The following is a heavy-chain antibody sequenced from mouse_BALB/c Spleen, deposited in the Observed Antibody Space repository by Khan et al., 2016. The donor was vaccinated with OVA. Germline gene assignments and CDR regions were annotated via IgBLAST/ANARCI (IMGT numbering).Heavy chain of an antibody. CDR2: ISSGGSYT. CDR1: GFTFSNYG. Sequence: EVELVESGGDLVKPGASLKLSCAASGFTFSNYGMSWVRQTPDKRLEWVAAISSGGSYTYYPDSLKERFTFSRDNAKNTLYLQMSSLKSEDTAMYSFERRPSYYEGSAMDYWGQGTSVTVSS. J-gene: IGHJ4*01. D-gene: IGHD2-12*01. CDR3: ERRPSYYEGSAMDY. V-gene: IGHV5-6*02.